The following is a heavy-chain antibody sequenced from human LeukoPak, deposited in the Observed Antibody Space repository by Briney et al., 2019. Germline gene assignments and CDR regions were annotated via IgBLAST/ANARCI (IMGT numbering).Heavy chain of an antibody. V-gene: IGHV4-59*01. CDR2: IYYSGST. J-gene: IGHJ4*02. Sequence: SETLSLTCTVSGGSISSYYWTWIRQPPGKGLEWIGYIYYSGSTNYNPSLKSRVTISVDTSKNQFSLKLTSLTAADKALYSWARGVNSGYFAYSGQGTLVTVSS. CDR1: GGSISSYY. CDR3: ARGVNSGYFAY. D-gene: IGHD1-26*01.